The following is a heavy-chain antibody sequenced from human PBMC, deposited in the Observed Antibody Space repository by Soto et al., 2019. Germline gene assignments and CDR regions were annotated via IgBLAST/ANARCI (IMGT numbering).Heavy chain of an antibody. CDR1: GFTFSGSA. D-gene: IGHD6-13*01. CDR3: TSIPRIAAANVDY. Sequence: GESLKISCAASGFTFSGSAMHWVRQASGKGLEWVGRIRGKANSYATAYAASVKGRFTISRGDSKNTAYLQMNSLKTEDTAVYYCTSIPRIAAANVDYWGQGTLVTVSS. V-gene: IGHV3-73*01. CDR2: IRGKANSYAT. J-gene: IGHJ4*02.